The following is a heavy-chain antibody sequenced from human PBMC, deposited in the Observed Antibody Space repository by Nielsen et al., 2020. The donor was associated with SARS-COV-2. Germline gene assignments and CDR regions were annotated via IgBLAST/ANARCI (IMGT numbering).Heavy chain of an antibody. CDR2: INHSGST. D-gene: IGHD3-22*01. Sequence: RQAPGKGLEWIGEINHSGSTNYNPSLKSRVTISVDTSKNQFSLKLSSVTAADTAVYYCARDKITTYYYDSSGYYYYDAFDIWGQGTMVTVSS. CDR3: ARDKITTYYYDSSGYYYYDAFDI. V-gene: IGHV4-34*01. J-gene: IGHJ3*02.